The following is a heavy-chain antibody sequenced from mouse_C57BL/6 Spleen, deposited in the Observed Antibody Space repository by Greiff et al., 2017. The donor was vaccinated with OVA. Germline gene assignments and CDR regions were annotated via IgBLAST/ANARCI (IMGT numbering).Heavy chain of an antibody. CDR3: AREETGYSRAY. Sequence: EVQLQQSGPELVKPGASVKISCKVSGYTFTDYYLNWVKQSHGKSLEWIGDINPNNGGTSYNQKFKGKATLTVDKTSSTSYMELRSLTSENSAVYCFAREETGYSRAYWGQGTLVTVSA. V-gene: IGHV1-26*01. J-gene: IGHJ3*01. D-gene: IGHD2-3*01. CDR2: INPNNGGT. CDR1: GYTFTDYY.